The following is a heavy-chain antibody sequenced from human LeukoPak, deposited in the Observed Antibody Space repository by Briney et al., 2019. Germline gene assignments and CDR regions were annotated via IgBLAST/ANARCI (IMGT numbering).Heavy chain of an antibody. Sequence: SETLSLTCTVSDYSISSGGYSWSWIRQPPGKGLEWIGYIYHSGSTYYNPSLKSRVTISVDRSKNQFSLKLSSVTAADTAVYYCARVNMIEYYYGTDVWGQGTTVTVSS. CDR1: DYSISSGGYS. J-gene: IGHJ6*02. V-gene: IGHV4-30-2*01. CDR3: ARVNMIEYYYGTDV. D-gene: IGHD3-22*01. CDR2: IYHSGST.